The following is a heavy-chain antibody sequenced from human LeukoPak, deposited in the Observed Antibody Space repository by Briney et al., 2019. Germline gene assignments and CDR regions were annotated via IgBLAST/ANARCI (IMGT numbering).Heavy chain of an antibody. J-gene: IGHJ6*03. V-gene: IGHV4-59*11. CDR1: GGSISSHY. CDR2: ISNSGST. CDR3: GRDALVGYFSYYYMDV. D-gene: IGHD2-15*01. Sequence: SETLSLTCTVSGGSISSHYWTWIRQSPVKGLEWIGDISNSGSTSYDPSLKSRVTISIDTSKNQFSLKLSSVTAADTAVYYCGRDALVGYFSYYYMDVWGKGTTVTVSS.